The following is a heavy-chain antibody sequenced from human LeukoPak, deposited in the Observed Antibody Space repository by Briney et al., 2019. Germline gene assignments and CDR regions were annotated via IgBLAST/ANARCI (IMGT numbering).Heavy chain of an antibody. CDR2: IYYSGST. J-gene: IGHJ5*02. Sequence: SETLSLTCVVSGGSISSTSYYWGWIRQPPGKGLEWIGSIYYSGSTYYSPSLKSRVTISVDTSRNQFSLKLSSVTAADTAVYYCARLLRVGYCSTTTCNWFDPWGQGTLVTVSS. CDR1: GGSISSTSYY. CDR3: ARLLRVGYCSTTTCNWFDP. V-gene: IGHV4-39*07. D-gene: IGHD2-2*03.